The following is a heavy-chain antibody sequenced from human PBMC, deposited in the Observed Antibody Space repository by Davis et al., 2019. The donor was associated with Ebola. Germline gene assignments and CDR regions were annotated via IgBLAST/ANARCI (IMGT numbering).Heavy chain of an antibody. V-gene: IGHV5-51*01. J-gene: IGHJ5*02. Sequence: GESLKISCKGSGYSFNDQWIGWVRQMPGKGLEWMGIIFPRDSDTRYSPSFQGQVTISVDKSISTAYLQWSSLRASDTARYYCARGGDNPGLYNGWYFDPWGQGTLVTVSS. D-gene: IGHD1-26*01. CDR2: IFPRDSDT. CDR3: ARGGDNPGLYNGWYFDP. CDR1: GYSFNDQW.